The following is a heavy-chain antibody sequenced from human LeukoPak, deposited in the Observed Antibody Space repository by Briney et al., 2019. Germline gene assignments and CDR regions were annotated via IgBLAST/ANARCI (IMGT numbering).Heavy chain of an antibody. D-gene: IGHD3-10*01. CDR2: ISSSSSYI. CDR3: AREEWFGESPFDY. J-gene: IGHJ4*02. CDR1: GFTFSSYS. Sequence: KTGGSLRLSCAASGFTFSSYSMNWVRQAPGKGLEWVSSISSSSSYIYYADSVKGRFTISRDNAKNSLYLQMNSLRAEDTAVYYCAREEWFGESPFDYWGQGTLVTVSS. V-gene: IGHV3-21*01.